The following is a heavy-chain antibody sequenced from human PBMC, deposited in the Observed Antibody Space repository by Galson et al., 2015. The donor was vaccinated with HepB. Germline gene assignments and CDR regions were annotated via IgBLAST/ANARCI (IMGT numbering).Heavy chain of an antibody. Sequence: SLRLSCAASGFTFSRHAMHWVRQVPGKGLEWVAVLVYGGSETHYADSVKGRFTISADNSKNTLYLQMNSLRVEDTAVYYCAREDGPSSGYYPIDYWGQGTRVTVSS. J-gene: IGHJ4*02. CDR2: LVYGGSET. V-gene: IGHV3-30*04. CDR1: GFTFSRHA. D-gene: IGHD3-22*01. CDR3: AREDGPSSGYYPIDY.